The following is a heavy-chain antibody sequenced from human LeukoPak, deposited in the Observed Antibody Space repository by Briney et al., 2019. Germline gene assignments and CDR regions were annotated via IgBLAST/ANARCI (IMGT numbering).Heavy chain of an antibody. CDR1: GGSISSSSYY. D-gene: IGHD3-16*01. V-gene: IGHV4-39*07. Sequence: PSETLSLTCTVSGGSISSSSYYWGWIRQPPGKGLEWIGSIYYSGSTYYNPSLKSRVTISVDTSKNQFSLKLSSVTAADTAVYYCAREDRYDYVLDYWGQGTLVTVSS. CDR2: IYYSGST. CDR3: AREDRYDYVLDY. J-gene: IGHJ4*02.